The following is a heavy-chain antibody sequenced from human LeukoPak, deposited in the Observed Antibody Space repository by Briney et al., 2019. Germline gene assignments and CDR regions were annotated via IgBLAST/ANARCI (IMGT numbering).Heavy chain of an antibody. D-gene: IGHD2-15*01. CDR2: INHSGST. CDR1: GGSFSGYY. V-gene: IGHV4-34*01. J-gene: IGHJ5*02. CDR3: ARRRFELGSFDP. Sequence: SETLSHTCAVYGGSFSGYYWSWIRQPPGKGLEWIGEINHSGSTNYHPSLKSRVTISVDTSKNQFSLNLSSVTAADTAVYYCARRRFELGSFDPWGQGTLVTVSS.